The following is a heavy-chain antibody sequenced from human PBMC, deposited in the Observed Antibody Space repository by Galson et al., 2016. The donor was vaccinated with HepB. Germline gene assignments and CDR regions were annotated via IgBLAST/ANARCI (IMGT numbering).Heavy chain of an antibody. Sequence: SLRLSWEASGFTFSNAWMTWVRQSPGKGLEWVGRVKSKSDGGTTDYAPPVKGRFTISRDDSKNTLYLQMNSLKIEDTAVYYCTTGSSSGWNCFFCSPDYWRPGTLVAVSS. J-gene: IGHJ4*01. V-gene: IGHV3-15*01. CDR2: VKSKSDGGTT. D-gene: IGHD6-19*01. CDR3: TTGSSSGWNCFFCSPDY. CDR1: GFTFSNAW.